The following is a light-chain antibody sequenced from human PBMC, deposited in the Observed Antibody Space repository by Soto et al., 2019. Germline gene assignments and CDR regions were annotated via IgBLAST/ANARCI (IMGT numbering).Light chain of an antibody. Sequence: QSALTQPRSVSGSPGQSVTISCTGTSSDVGGYIYVSWYQQYPAKAPKVMIYDVSRRPSGVPDRFSGSKSGNTASLTISGLQAEDEAVYYCQSYDSSLSGWVFGGGTKLTVL. CDR1: SSDVGGYIY. CDR3: QSYDSSLSGWV. V-gene: IGLV2-11*01. CDR2: DVS. J-gene: IGLJ3*02.